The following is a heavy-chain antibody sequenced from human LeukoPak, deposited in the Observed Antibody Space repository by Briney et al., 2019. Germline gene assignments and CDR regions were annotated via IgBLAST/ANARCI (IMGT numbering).Heavy chain of an antibody. D-gene: IGHD1-26*01. Sequence: PSETLSLTCTVSGGSISSGGYYWSWIRQHPGKGLEWIGYIYYSGSTYYNPSLKSRVTISVDTSKNQFSLKLSSVTAADTAVYYCARAIPSGSQGGGDHFDYWGQGTLVTVSS. J-gene: IGHJ4*02. CDR1: GGSISSGGYY. V-gene: IGHV4-31*03. CDR2: IYYSGST. CDR3: ARAIPSGSQGGGDHFDY.